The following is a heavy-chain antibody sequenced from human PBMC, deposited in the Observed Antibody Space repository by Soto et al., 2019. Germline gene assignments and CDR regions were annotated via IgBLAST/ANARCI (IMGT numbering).Heavy chain of an antibody. D-gene: IGHD6-13*01. J-gene: IGHJ4*02. CDR1: GFTFSNFG. V-gene: IGHV3-30*18. Sequence: GGSLRLSCAASGFTFSNFGMQWVRQAPGKGLAWVGVISYEGSTKYYADSVKGRFTLSRDNSKNTLYLQMSTLRAEDTAVHYCAKETSEYSSNWYFAYWGQGSLVTVSS. CDR2: ISYEGSTK. CDR3: AKETSEYSSNWYFAY.